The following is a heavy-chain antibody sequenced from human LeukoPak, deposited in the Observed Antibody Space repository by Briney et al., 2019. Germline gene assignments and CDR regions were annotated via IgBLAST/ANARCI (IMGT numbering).Heavy chain of an antibody. CDR3: ARDTEGYCSSTSCYRDDAFDI. Sequence: ASVKVSCKASGYTFTSYGISWVRQAPGQGLEWMGWISAYNGNTNYAQKLQGRVTMTTDTSTSTAYMEVRSLRSDDTAVYYCARDTEGYCSSTSCYRDDAFDIWGQGTMVTVSS. CDR1: GYTFTSYG. J-gene: IGHJ3*02. D-gene: IGHD2-2*02. V-gene: IGHV1-18*01. CDR2: ISAYNGNT.